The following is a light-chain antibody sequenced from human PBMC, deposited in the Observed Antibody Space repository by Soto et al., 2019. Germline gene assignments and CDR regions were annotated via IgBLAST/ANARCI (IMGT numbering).Light chain of an antibody. J-gene: IGKJ2*01. V-gene: IGKV3-20*01. CDR3: QQYGTSLYT. Sequence: EIVLTQSPGTLSLSPGERATLPCRASQSVSNSYLAWYQQKPGQAPRLLRYGASNRATGIPDRFSGSGSGTDFTLTVSRLEPEDFAVYYCQQYGTSLYTFGQGTKLEIK. CDR2: GAS. CDR1: QSVSNSY.